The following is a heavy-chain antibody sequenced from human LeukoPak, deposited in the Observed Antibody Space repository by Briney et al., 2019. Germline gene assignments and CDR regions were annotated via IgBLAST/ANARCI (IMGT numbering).Heavy chain of an antibody. Sequence: ASVKVSCMASGYTFTGYYMHWVRQAPGQGLEWMGRINPNSGGTNYAQKFQGRVTMTRDTSISTAYMELSRLRSDDTAVYYCARDYYDSSGYPYYYYGMDVWGQGTTVTVSS. CDR2: INPNSGGT. V-gene: IGHV1-2*06. J-gene: IGHJ6*02. CDR3: ARDYYDSSGYPYYYYGMDV. D-gene: IGHD3-22*01. CDR1: GYTFTGYY.